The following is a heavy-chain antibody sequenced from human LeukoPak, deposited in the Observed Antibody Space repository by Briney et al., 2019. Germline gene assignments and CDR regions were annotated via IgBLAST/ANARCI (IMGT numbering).Heavy chain of an antibody. CDR3: ASRSGSYFGRAFDI. J-gene: IGHJ3*02. D-gene: IGHD1-26*01. Sequence: GGSPRLSCAASGFTVSSNFMSWVRQAPGKGLEWVSVIYSGGTTYYPDSVKGRFTISRDNSKNTLYLQMNSLRAEDTAVYYCASRSGSYFGRAFDIWGQGTMVTVSS. V-gene: IGHV3-53*01. CDR1: GFTVSSNF. CDR2: IYSGGTT.